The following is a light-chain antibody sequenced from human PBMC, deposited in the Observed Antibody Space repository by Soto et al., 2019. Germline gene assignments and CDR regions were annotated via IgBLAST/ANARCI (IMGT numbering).Light chain of an antibody. V-gene: IGLV2-23*01. CDR1: SSDVGSYDL. J-gene: IGLJ2*01. CDR3: YSYAGSYTYVI. CDR2: EAN. Sequence: QSVLTQPASVSGSPGQPITISCTGTSSDVGSYDLVSWYQQRPGEAPKVMIYEANRRPSGVSNRFSGSKSGNTASLTISGLQADDEADYFCYSYAGSYTYVIFGGGTKVTVL.